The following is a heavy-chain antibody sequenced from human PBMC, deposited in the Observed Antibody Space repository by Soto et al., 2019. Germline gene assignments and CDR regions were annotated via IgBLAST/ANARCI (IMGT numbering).Heavy chain of an antibody. CDR1: GGSISSSSYY. V-gene: IGHV4-39*01. J-gene: IGHJ6*02. D-gene: IGHD3-10*01. CDR3: ARRSGTMVRGVITYYYYGMDV. Sequence: PSETLSLTCTVSGGSISSSSYYWGWIRQPPGKGLEWIGSIYYSGSTYYNPSLKSRVTISVDTSKNQFSLKLSSVTAADTAVYYCARRSGTMVRGVITYYYYGMDVWGQGTTVT. CDR2: IYYSGST.